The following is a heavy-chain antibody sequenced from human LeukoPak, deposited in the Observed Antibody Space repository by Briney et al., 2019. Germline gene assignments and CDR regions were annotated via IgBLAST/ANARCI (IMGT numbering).Heavy chain of an antibody. Sequence: ASVKVSCKASGYTLTELSMHWVRQAPGKGLEWMGGFDPEDGETIYAQKFQGRVTMTEDTSTDTAYMELSSLRSEDTAVYYCAIAPSDYYDSSGYWGFDYWGQGTLVTVSS. V-gene: IGHV1-24*01. CDR3: AIAPSDYYDSSGYWGFDY. D-gene: IGHD3-22*01. J-gene: IGHJ4*02. CDR2: FDPEDGET. CDR1: GYTLTELS.